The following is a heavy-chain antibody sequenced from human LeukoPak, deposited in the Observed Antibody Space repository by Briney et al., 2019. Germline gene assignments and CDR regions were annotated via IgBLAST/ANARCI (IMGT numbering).Heavy chain of an antibody. CDR3: ARDPLQYQLTHNWFDP. D-gene: IGHD2-2*01. CDR2: ISAYNGNT. Sequence: ASVKVSCKASGYTFTSYGISWVRQAPGQGLEWMGWISAYNGNTNYAQKPQGRGTMTKETSTSTAYTELRSLRSDDTAVYYCARDPLQYQLTHNWFDPWGQGTLVTVSS. CDR1: GYTFTSYG. V-gene: IGHV1-18*04. J-gene: IGHJ5*02.